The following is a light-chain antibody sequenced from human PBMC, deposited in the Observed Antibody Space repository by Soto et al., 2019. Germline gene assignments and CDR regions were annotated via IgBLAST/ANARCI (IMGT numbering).Light chain of an antibody. Sequence: IMMKQSPATPSVSPGERTTPSRRASQSVSRNLAWYQQKPGQAPRLLIYGASTRATGIPARFSGSGSGTEFTLTISSLQSEDFAVYYCQQYNNRWTFGQGTRWIS. V-gene: IGKV3-15*01. CDR3: QQYNNRWT. J-gene: IGKJ1*01. CDR2: GAS. CDR1: QSVSRN.